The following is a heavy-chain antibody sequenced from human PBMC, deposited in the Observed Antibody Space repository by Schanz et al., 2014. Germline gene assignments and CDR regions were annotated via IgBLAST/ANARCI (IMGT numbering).Heavy chain of an antibody. Sequence: EVQVVESGGGLIQPGGSLRLSCAASGFTVSSNYMSWVRQAPGKGLEWVAVIYSGGSTFYTDSVKGRFIISRDSSKNTLFLQMNSLRAEDTAVYFCARDGGRDGYNLAFDVWGQGTLVTVSS. CDR3: ARDGGRDGYNLAFDV. CDR1: GFTVSSNY. V-gene: IGHV3-53*01. CDR2: IYSGGST. D-gene: IGHD5-12*01. J-gene: IGHJ3*01.